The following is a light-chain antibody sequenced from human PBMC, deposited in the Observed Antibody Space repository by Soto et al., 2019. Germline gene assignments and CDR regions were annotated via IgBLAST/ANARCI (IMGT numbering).Light chain of an antibody. V-gene: IGLV2-23*01. CDR1: SSDVGSYNL. CDR3: CSHAGGSTYV. J-gene: IGLJ1*01. CDR2: EGS. Sequence: QSVLTQPASVSGSPGQSITISCTGTSSDVGSYNLVSWYQQHPGKAPKLMIYEGSKRPSGVSNRFSGSKSGNTASLTISGLQAEDEANYYCCSHAGGSTYVFGIGTKVTVL.